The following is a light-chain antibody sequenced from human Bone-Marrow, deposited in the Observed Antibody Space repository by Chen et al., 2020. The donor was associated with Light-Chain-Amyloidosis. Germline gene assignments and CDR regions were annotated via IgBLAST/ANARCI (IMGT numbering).Light chain of an antibody. V-gene: IGLV3-21*02. CDR2: DDS. J-gene: IGLJ3*02. CDR3: QVWDRSSDRPV. Sequence: SYLLTQPSSVSVAPGQTATLACGGNNIGSTSVHWYQQTPGQAPLLVVYDDSYRPSGIPERLSGSNSGNTATLTISRVEAGDEADYYCQVWDRSSDRPVFGGGTKLTVL. CDR1: NIGSTS.